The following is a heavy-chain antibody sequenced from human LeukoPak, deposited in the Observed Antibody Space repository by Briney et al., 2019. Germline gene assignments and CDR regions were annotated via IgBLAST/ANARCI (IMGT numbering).Heavy chain of an antibody. Sequence: SGTLSLTCTVSGGSVSSGSYFWSWLRPPPGKVVEWFGNIYYSGSTIYTASLKSRFTISLDTSKNQFSLKLSSVTAADTAVYYCARGDGGYPHWGQGTLVTVSS. D-gene: IGHD5-12*01. CDR3: ARGDGGYPH. V-gene: IGHV4-61*01. CDR2: IYYSGST. CDR1: GGSVSSGSYF. J-gene: IGHJ4*02.